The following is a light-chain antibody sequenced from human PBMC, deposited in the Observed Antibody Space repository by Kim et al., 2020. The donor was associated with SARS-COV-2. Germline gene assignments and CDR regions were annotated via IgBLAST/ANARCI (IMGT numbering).Light chain of an antibody. J-gene: IGLJ3*02. Sequence: SYELTRPPSVSVAPGKTARITCGGNNIGSKSVHWYQQKPGQAPVLVIYYDSDRPSGIPERFSGSNSGNTATLTISRVEAGDEADYYCQVWDSSSDHPGVFGGGTKLTVL. CDR2: YDS. V-gene: IGLV3-21*04. CDR3: QVWDSSSDHPGV. CDR1: NIGSKS.